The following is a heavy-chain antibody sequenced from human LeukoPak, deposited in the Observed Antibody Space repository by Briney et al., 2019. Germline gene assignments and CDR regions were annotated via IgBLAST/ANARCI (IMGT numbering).Heavy chain of an antibody. Sequence: GSSVTVSSKPSGGTFSTYAISWVRQAPGQGREWMGGIIPIFGTANYAQKFQGRVTITTDESTRTAYMELSSLRSEDTAVYYCARGGHIAQFDLWGRGTLVTVSS. CDR1: GGTFSTYA. CDR3: ARGGHIAQFDL. CDR2: IIPIFGTA. V-gene: IGHV1-69*05. J-gene: IGHJ2*01.